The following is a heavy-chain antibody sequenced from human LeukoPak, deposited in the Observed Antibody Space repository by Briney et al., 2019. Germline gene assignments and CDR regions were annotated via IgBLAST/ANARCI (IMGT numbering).Heavy chain of an antibody. CDR1: GGSITNYY. CDR3: ATTTIRLGY. D-gene: IGHD1-26*01. J-gene: IGHJ4*02. V-gene: IGHV4-4*07. Sequence: SETLSLTCTVSGGSITNYYWSWLRQSAGKGLEWIGRIYSTGIITYNPSLRSRVTMSVDTSKNQFSLKLSSVTAADTAVYYCATTTIRLGYWGQGTLVTVSS. CDR2: IYSTGII.